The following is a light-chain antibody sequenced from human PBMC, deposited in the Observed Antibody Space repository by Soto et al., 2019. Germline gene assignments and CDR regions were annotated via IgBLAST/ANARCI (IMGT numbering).Light chain of an antibody. CDR2: DAS. CDR1: QSVSSY. Sequence: EIVLTQSPATLSLSPGERATLSCRASQSVSSYLAWYQQTPGQAPRLLIYDASNRATGTPARFSGSGSGTDFTLTISSLQSDDFATYYCQQYSTYPITFGQGTRLEIK. J-gene: IGKJ5*01. CDR3: QQYSTYPIT. V-gene: IGKV3-11*01.